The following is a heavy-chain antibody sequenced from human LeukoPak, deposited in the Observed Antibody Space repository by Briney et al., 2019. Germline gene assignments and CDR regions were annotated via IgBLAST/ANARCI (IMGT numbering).Heavy chain of an antibody. CDR3: ASEFWSGSNDAFDI. CDR2: IYYSGST. J-gene: IGHJ3*02. V-gene: IGHV4-59*01. Sequence: TLSLTCTVSGGSISSYYWSWIRQPPGKGLEWIGYIYYSGSTNYNPSLKSRVTISLDTSKNQFSLKLSSVTAADTAVYYCASEFWSGSNDAFDIWGQGTVVTVSS. D-gene: IGHD3-3*01. CDR1: GGSISSYY.